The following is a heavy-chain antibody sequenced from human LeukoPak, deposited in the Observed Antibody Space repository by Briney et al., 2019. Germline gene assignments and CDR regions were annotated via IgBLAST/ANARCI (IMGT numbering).Heavy chain of an antibody. CDR3: AKGAYCSGGSCYLGDLDY. CDR2: ISGSGGST. V-gene: IGHV3-23*01. CDR1: GFTFSSYG. J-gene: IGHJ4*02. D-gene: IGHD2-15*01. Sequence: GGSLILSCAASGFTFSSYGMSWVRQAPGKGLEWVSAISGSGGSTYYADSVKGRFTISRDNSKNTLYLQMNGLRAEDTAVYYCAKGAYCSGGSCYLGDLDYWGQGTLVTVSS.